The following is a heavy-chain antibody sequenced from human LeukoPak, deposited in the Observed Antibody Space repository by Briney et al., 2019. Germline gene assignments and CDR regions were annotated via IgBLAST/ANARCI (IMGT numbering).Heavy chain of an antibody. Sequence: PGGSLRLSCAASGFTFSSYNMNWVRQAPGKGLEWVANIKQDGSEKYYVDSVKGRFTISRDNAKNSLYLQMNSLRAEDTAVYYCARDLWSGWSNWFDPWGQGTLVTVSS. CDR1: GFTFSSYN. CDR3: ARDLWSGWSNWFDP. D-gene: IGHD6-19*01. V-gene: IGHV3-7*01. J-gene: IGHJ5*02. CDR2: IKQDGSEK.